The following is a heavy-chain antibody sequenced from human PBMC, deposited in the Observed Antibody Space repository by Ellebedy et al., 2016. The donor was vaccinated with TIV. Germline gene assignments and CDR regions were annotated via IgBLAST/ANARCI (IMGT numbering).Heavy chain of an antibody. CDR3: AREKSGHKWNDGFDS. Sequence: PGGSLRLSCAASGFTFSCCAMRWVRQAPGKGLEWVSVISNSGDTTYADSVRGRFTISRDNAKNSLYLQMNSLRAEGTAVDYCAREKSGHKWNDGFDSWGQGTLVTVSS. CDR1: GFTFSCCA. V-gene: IGHV3-23*01. D-gene: IGHD1-1*01. J-gene: IGHJ4*02. CDR2: ISNSGDTT.